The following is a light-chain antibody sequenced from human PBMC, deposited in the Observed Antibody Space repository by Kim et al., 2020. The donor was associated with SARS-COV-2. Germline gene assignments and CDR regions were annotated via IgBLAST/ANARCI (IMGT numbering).Light chain of an antibody. J-gene: IGKJ2*01. CDR2: DAS. V-gene: IGKV1-5*01. Sequence: DIQMTQSPSTLSASVGDRVTITCRVSQSVRSWLAWYQQKPGKAPRLLIYDASTLESGVPSRFSGSGSGTEFTLTISSLQPDDFATYYCQHDNTQSLYTFGQVTKLEI. CDR3: QHDNTQSLYT. CDR1: QSVRSW.